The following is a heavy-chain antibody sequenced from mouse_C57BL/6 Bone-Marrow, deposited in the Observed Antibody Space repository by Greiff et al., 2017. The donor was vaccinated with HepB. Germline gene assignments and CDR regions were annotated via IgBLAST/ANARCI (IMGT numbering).Heavy chain of an antibody. CDR1: GFTFSDYY. Sequence: DVMLVESGGGLVQPGGSLKLSCAASGFTFSDYYMYWVRQTPEKRLEWVAYISNGGGSTYYPDTVKGRCTISRDNAKNTLYLQMSRLKSEDTAMYYCARLSSDYFDYWGQGTTLTVSS. D-gene: IGHD3-1*01. V-gene: IGHV5-12*01. J-gene: IGHJ2*01. CDR2: ISNGGGST. CDR3: ARLSSDYFDY.